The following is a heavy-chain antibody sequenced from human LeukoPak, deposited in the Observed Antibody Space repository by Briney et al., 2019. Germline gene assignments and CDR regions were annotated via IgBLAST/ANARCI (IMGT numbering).Heavy chain of an antibody. CDR1: GFTFSSYG. CDR3: AKDHPLFNWNEGYFDY. V-gene: IGHV3-30*18. Sequence: PGGSLRLSCAASGFTFSSYGMHWVRQAPGKGLEWVAVISYDGSNKYYADSVKGRFTISRDNSKNTPYLQMNSLRAEDTAVYYCAKDHPLFNWNEGYFDYWGQGTLVTVSS. CDR2: ISYDGSNK. J-gene: IGHJ4*02. D-gene: IGHD1-20*01.